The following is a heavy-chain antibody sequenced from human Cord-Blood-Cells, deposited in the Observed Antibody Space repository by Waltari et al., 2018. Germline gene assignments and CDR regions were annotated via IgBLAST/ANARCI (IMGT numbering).Heavy chain of an antibody. D-gene: IGHD6-6*01. J-gene: IGHJ4*02. V-gene: IGHV4-38-2*02. CDR1: GYSISSGYY. Sequence: QVQLQESGAGLVKPSETLSLTCTVSGYSISSGYYWGWIRQPPGKGLEWIGSIYHSGSTYYNPSLKSRVTISVDTSKNQFSLKLSSVTAADTAVYYCARGGPYSSSSFDYWGQGTLVTVSS. CDR2: IYHSGST. CDR3: ARGGPYSSSSFDY.